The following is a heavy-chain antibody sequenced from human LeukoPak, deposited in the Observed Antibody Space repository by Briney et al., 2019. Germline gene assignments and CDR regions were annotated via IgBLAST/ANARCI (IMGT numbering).Heavy chain of an antibody. V-gene: IGHV3-7*01. CDR2: IKKERSEK. CDR3: ARALGRLQPYYYYYGMDV. CDR1: GFTFSSHW. Sequence: GGALRLSCAGSGFTFSSHWMSSVRQALGRGLEWVAHIKKERSEKYYVDSVKGRFTISRDNAKNSLHLQMNSLRAEDTAVYYCARALGRLQPYYYYYGMDVWGQGTTVTVSS. J-gene: IGHJ6*02. D-gene: IGHD5-24*01.